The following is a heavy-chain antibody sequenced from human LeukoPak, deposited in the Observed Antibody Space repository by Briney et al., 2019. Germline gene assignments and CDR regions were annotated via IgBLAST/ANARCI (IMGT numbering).Heavy chain of an antibody. V-gene: IGHV3-7*01. CDR3: ARVGMVRGPPVEEYFDY. D-gene: IGHD3-10*01. CDR2: IKQDGSEK. Sequence: GGSLRLSCAASGFTFSSYWMSWVRQGPGKGLEWLANIKQDGSEKYYVDSVKGRFTISRYNAKNSLYLQMNSLRAEDTAVYYCARVGMVRGPPVEEYFDYWGQGTLVTVSS. CDR1: GFTFSSYW. J-gene: IGHJ4*02.